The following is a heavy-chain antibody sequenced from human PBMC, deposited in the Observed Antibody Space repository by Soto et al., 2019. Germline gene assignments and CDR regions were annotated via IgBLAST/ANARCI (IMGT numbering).Heavy chain of an antibody. D-gene: IGHD6-13*01. J-gene: IGHJ6*02. V-gene: IGHV3-33*01. CDR1: GFTFSSYG. CDR3: ARYRAAAGTYYYYGMGV. CDR2: IWYDGSNK. Sequence: QVQLVESGGGVVQPGRSLRLSCAASGFTFSSYGMHWVRQAPGKGLEWVAVIWYDGSNKYYADSVKGRFTISRDNSKNTLFLQMNSLRAEDTAVYYCARYRAAAGTYYYYGMGVWGQGTTVTVSS.